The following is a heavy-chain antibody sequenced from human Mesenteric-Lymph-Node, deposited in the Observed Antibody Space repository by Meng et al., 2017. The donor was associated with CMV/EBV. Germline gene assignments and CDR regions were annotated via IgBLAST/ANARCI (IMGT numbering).Heavy chain of an antibody. Sequence: ESLKISCTLSGGSITSGHYYWGWIRQPPGKGLEWVGEIYNGRNTYYNPSLKSRVTISVDTSKSQFSLSLSSVTAADTAVYYCARDSRAYFDYWSGSYSNDYYGMDVWGQGTPVTVSS. J-gene: IGHJ6*02. CDR2: IYNGRNT. D-gene: IGHD3-3*01. CDR1: GGSITSGHYY. CDR3: ARDSRAYFDYWSGSYSNDYYGMDV. V-gene: IGHV4-39*07.